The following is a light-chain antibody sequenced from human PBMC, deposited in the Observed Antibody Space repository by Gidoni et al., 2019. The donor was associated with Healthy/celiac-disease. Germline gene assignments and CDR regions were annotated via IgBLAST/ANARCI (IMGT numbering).Light chain of an antibody. Sequence: DIQMTQSTSSLSASVGDRVTITCRASQSISSYLNWYQQKPGKAPKLLIYAASSVQSGVPSRFSGSGSGTDFTLTISSLQPEDFATYYCQQSYSTLLFTFGPGTKVDIK. CDR1: QSISSY. J-gene: IGKJ3*01. CDR2: AAS. CDR3: QQSYSTLLFT. V-gene: IGKV1-39*01.